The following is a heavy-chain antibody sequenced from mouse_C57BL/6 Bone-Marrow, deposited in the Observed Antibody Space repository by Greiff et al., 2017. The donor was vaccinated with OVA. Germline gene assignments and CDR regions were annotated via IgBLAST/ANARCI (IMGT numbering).Heavy chain of an antibody. CDR1: DSEVFPIAY. V-gene: IGHV15-2*01. D-gene: IGHD2-10*02. CDR3: ARGYGNYGWYFDV. J-gene: IGHJ1*03. Sequence: VHLVESGSELRSPGSSVKLSCKDFDSEVFPIAYMSWVRQKPGHGFEWIGGILPSIGRTIYGEKFEDKATLDADTLSNTAYLELNSLTSEDSAIYYCARGYGNYGWYFDVWGTGTTVTVSS. CDR2: ILPSIGRT.